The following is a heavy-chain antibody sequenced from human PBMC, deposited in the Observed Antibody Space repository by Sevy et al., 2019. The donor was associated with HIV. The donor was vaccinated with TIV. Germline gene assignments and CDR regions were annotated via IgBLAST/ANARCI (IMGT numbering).Heavy chain of an antibody. CDR1: GFTFSSYS. D-gene: IGHD1-20*01. CDR2: ISSSSSYI. Sequence: GGSLRLSCAASGFTFSSYSMNWVRQAPGKGLEWVSSISSSSSYIYYAASVKGRFTISRDNAKNSLYLQMNSLRAEDTAVYYCARARYPAAFDIWGQGTMVTVSS. J-gene: IGHJ3*02. CDR3: ARARYPAAFDI. V-gene: IGHV3-21*01.